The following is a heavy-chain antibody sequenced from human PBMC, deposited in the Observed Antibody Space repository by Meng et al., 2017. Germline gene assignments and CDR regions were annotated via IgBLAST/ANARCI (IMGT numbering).Heavy chain of an antibody. CDR2: ISYDGSNK. CDR1: GFTFSSYA. V-gene: IGHV3-30*04. J-gene: IGHJ6*02. Sequence: GESLKISCAASGFTFSSYAMHWVRQAPGKGLEWVAVISYDGSNKYYADSVKGRFTISRDNSKNTLYLQMNSLRAEDTAVYYCARDLYNDCSGGSCYSDGMDVWGQGTTVTVSS. D-gene: IGHD2-15*01. CDR3: ARDLYNDCSGGSCYSDGMDV.